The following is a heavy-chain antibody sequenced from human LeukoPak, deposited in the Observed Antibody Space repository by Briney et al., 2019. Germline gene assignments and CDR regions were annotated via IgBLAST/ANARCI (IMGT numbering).Heavy chain of an antibody. V-gene: IGHV1-69*06. J-gene: IGHJ6*04. CDR3: ADSSGSV. CDR1: GYTFTGYY. CDR2: IIPISGTT. D-gene: IGHD3-22*01. Sequence: GASVKVSCKASGYTFTGYYMHWVRQAPGQGLEWMGGIIPISGTTNYAQKFQGRVTIIADKSTSTAYMEVNSLRSEDTAVYYCADSSGSVWGKGTTVTVSS.